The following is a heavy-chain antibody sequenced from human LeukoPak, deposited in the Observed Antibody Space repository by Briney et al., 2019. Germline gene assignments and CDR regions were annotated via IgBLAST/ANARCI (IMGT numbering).Heavy chain of an antibody. Sequence: ASVKVSCKASGYTFTGYYMHWVRQAPGQGLEWMGWINPNSGGTNYAQKFQGWVTMTRDTSISTAYMELSRLRSDDTAVYYCARERAAAGIGYYYYGMDVWAKGPRSPSP. J-gene: IGHJ6*02. CDR3: ARERAAAGIGYYYYGMDV. V-gene: IGHV1-2*04. CDR1: GYTFTGYY. CDR2: INPNSGGT. D-gene: IGHD6-13*01.